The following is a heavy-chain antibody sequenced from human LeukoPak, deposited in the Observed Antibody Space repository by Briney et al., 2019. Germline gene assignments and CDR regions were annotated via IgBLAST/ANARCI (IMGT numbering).Heavy chain of an antibody. CDR3: ATDGAGFDR. CDR2: INIGGTNR. CDR1: GFTFNDCY. D-gene: IGHD3-10*01. V-gene: IGHV3-11*01. Sequence: GGSLRLSCAASGFTFNDCYMSWICQAPGKGLELVSYINIGGTNRHYADYVKGRFTISRENAKKSLYLEMNNLRAEDTAVYYCATDGAGFDRWGEGVLVPVHS. J-gene: IGHJ1*01.